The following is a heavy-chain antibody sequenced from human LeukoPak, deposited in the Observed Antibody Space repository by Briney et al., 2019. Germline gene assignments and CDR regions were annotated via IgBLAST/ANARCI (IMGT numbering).Heavy chain of an antibody. Sequence: GESLKISCKGSGYSFSNYWIGWVRQMPGKGREWMGVIYPGDSETRYSPSFEGQVTISADKSISTAYLQWSSLKASDTAMYYCARDSSGYLYNWFDPWGQGTLVTVSS. J-gene: IGHJ5*02. V-gene: IGHV5-51*01. CDR3: ARDSSGYLYNWFDP. D-gene: IGHD3-22*01. CDR1: GYSFSNYW. CDR2: IYPGDSET.